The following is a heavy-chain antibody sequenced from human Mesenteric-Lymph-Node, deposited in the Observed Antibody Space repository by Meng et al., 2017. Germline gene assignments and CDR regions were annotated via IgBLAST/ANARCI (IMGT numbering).Heavy chain of an antibody. J-gene: IGHJ5*02. Sequence: VRRPESGPGLTKLFKHLSSTCPVSGGSISSGGFYWSWIRQHPGKGLEWIGYIYYSGSTYYNPSLRSRVAISIDTSKNQFSLKLTSVTAADTAVYFCARTNYGDYNWFDPWGQGTLVTVSS. D-gene: IGHD4-17*01. CDR3: ARTNYGDYNWFDP. CDR1: GGSISSGGFY. V-gene: IGHV4-31*03. CDR2: IYYSGST.